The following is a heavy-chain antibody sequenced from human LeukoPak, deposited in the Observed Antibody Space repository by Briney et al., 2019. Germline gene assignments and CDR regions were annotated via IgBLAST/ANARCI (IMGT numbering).Heavy chain of an antibody. CDR3: AKASWVSSTDAVR. D-gene: IGHD3-16*01. J-gene: IGHJ4*02. CDR1: GLSFSSFA. V-gene: IGHV3-23*01. CDR2: IRGNGET. Sequence: PAGSLRLSCAASGLSFSSFAMSWVRKGPARGLEWVSSIRGNGETFYSDSVKGGVTLSSDRSRTRVYVQRNNLRVEDTAIYYCAKASWVSSTDAVRWGQGTLVTVSS.